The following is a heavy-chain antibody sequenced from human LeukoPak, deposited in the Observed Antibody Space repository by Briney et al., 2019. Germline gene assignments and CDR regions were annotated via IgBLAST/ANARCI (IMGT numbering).Heavy chain of an antibody. V-gene: IGHV4-61*01. CDR1: GGSVSSASYY. Sequence: RSSETLSLTCTVSGGSVSSASYYWSWIRQPPGKGLEWIGYIYYSGSTNYNPSLKSRVTISVDTSKNQFSLKLSSVTAADTAVYYCARGSRGYSYGWGQGTLVTVSS. D-gene: IGHD5-18*01. CDR3: ARGSRGYSYG. J-gene: IGHJ4*02. CDR2: IYYSGST.